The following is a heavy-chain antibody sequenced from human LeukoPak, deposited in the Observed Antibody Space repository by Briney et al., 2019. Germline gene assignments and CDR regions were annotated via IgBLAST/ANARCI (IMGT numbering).Heavy chain of an antibody. J-gene: IGHJ4*02. D-gene: IGHD2-2*03. CDR3: ARHCGHCSSYYFDY. CDR2: FYYSGST. Sequence: PAETLFLTCTVSGGSISSSSCYWGWIRQPPRKGLEWIGSFYYSGSTYYNPSVKSRVIISVAPSTNQFSLKLSSVTAADTAVYYCARHCGHCSSYYFDYWGQGTLVTVSS. V-gene: IGHV4-39*01. CDR1: GGSISSSSCY.